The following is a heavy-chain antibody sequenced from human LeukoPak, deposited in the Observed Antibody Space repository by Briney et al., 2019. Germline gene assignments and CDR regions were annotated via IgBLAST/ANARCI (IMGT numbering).Heavy chain of an antibody. V-gene: IGHV4-59*01. CDR1: GGSISSYY. D-gene: IGHD6-19*01. CDR2: SYYSGSV. J-gene: IGHJ3*02. Sequence: SGTQSLTCTVSGGSISSYYWSWIRQPPGKGLEWIGYSYYSGSVNYNPSLESRVTISVDTSKNQFSLKLRFVTAADTAMYYCAREGSVAATVFTFDIWGQGTMVTVSS. CDR3: AREGSVAATVFTFDI.